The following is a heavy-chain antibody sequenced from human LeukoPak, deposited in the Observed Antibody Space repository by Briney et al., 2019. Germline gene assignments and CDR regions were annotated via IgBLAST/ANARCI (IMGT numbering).Heavy chain of an antibody. J-gene: IGHJ4*02. CDR1: GGTFSSYA. Sequence: SVKVSCKASGGTFSSYAISWVRQAPGQGLEWIGGIIPIFGTANYAQKFQGRVTITADESTSTAYMELSSLRSEDTAVYYCARTEAYYDILTGYWRDGFDYWGQGTLVTVSS. CDR3: ARTEAYYDILTGYWRDGFDY. V-gene: IGHV1-69*13. D-gene: IGHD3-9*01. CDR2: IIPIFGTA.